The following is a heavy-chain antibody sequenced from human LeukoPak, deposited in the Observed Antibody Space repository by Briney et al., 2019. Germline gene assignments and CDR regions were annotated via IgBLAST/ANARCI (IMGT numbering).Heavy chain of an antibody. CDR2: ISSSSSYI. CDR1: GFTFSSYS. J-gene: IGHJ6*02. Sequence: PGGSLRLSCAASGFTFSSYSMNWVRQAPGKGLEWVSSISSSSSYIYYADSVKGRFPISRDNAKNSLYLQMNSLRAEDTAVYYCARDTGLPYYYGMDVWGQGTTVTVSS. D-gene: IGHD1-14*01. V-gene: IGHV3-21*01. CDR3: ARDTGLPYYYGMDV.